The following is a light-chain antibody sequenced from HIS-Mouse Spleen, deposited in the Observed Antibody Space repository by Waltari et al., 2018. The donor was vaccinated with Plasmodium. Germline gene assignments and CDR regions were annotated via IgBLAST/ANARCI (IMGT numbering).Light chain of an antibody. CDR3: YSTDSSGNHRV. CDR1: ALPKKY. J-gene: IGLJ3*02. V-gene: IGLV3-10*01. Sequence: SYELTQPPSVSVSPGQTARITCSGDALPKKYAYWYQQKSGQAPVLVIYEDSKRPSGIPGRFSGSNSGTMATWTISGAQVEDEADYYCYSTDSSGNHRVFGGGTKLTVL. CDR2: EDS.